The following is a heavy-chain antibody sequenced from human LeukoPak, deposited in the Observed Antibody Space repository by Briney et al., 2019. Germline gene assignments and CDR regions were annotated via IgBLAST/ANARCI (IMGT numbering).Heavy chain of an antibody. V-gene: IGHV4-59*08. CDR1: GGSISSYY. Sequence: SETLSLTCTVSGGSISSYYWSWIRQPPGKGLEWIGYIYYSGSTNYNPSLKSRVTISVDTSKNQFSLKLSSVTAADTAVYYCARTSYELGYDLYYFDYWGQGTLVTVSS. D-gene: IGHD5-12*01. CDR3: ARTSYELGYDLYYFDY. J-gene: IGHJ4*02. CDR2: IYYSGST.